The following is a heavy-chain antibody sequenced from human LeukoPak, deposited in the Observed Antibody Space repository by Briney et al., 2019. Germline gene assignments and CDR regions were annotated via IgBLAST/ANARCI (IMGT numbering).Heavy chain of an antibody. CDR1: AFTLSSYW. Sequence: PGGSLRLSCAASAFTLSSYWMHWVRQAPGKGLVWVSHISSDGSRTDYADSVKGRFTVSRDNAKNTVYLQMNSLRAEDTAVYYCARGNPLGHLWGQGALVTVSS. CDR3: ARGNPLGHL. D-gene: IGHD3-16*01. V-gene: IGHV3-74*01. J-gene: IGHJ5*02. CDR2: ISSDGSRT.